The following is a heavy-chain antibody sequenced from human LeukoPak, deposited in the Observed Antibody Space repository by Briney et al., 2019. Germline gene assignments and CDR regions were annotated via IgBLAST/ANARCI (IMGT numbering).Heavy chain of an antibody. J-gene: IGHJ4*02. CDR2: INHSGST. D-gene: IGHD3-16*02. V-gene: IGHV4-34*01. Sequence: PSETLSLTCAVYGGSFSGYYWSWIRQPPEKGLEWIGEINHSGSTNYNPSLKSRVTISVDTSKNQFSLKLSSVTAADTAVYYCARGRVIFDYWGQGTLVTVSS. CDR1: GGSFSGYY. CDR3: ARGRVIFDY.